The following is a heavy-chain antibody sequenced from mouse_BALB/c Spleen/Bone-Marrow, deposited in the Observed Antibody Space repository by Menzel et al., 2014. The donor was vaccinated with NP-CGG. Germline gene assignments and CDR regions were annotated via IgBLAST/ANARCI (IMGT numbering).Heavy chain of an antibody. CDR2: IDPANGNT. V-gene: IGHV14-3*02. Sequence: EVQLQQSGAELVKPGASVKLSCTASGFNIKDNYMNWVKQRPEQGLEWIGRIDPANGNTKYEPKFQGKATITADTSSKPACLHLSNLTSEHSAVYYCSPYYCGIGCGFAYWRRGTLVTVSA. D-gene: IGHD1-1*01. CDR1: GFNIKDNY. J-gene: IGHJ3*01. CDR3: SPYYCGIGCGFAY.